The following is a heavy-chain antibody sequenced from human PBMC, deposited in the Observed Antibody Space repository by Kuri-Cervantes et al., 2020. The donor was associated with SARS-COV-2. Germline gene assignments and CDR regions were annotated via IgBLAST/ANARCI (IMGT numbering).Heavy chain of an antibody. CDR2: IIPIFGTA. Sequence: SVKVSCKASGGTFSSYAISWVRQAPGQGLEWMGGIIPIFGTANYAQKFQGRVTITTDESTSTAYTELSSLRSEDTAVYYCASFYGGNSGDAFDIWGQGTMVTVSS. CDR1: GGTFSSYA. CDR3: ASFYGGNSGDAFDI. V-gene: IGHV1-69*05. D-gene: IGHD4-23*01. J-gene: IGHJ3*02.